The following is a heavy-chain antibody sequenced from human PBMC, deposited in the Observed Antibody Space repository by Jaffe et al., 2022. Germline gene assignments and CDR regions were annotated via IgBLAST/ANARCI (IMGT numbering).Heavy chain of an antibody. Sequence: QVQLVQSGAEVKKPGASVKVSCKASGYTFTSYAMHWVRQAPGQRLEWMGWINAGNGNTKYSQKFQGRVTITRDTSASTAYMELSSLRSEDTAVYYCARLLIAAAGRSGLPDYWGQGTLVTVSS. D-gene: IGHD6-13*01. CDR1: GYTFTSYA. CDR3: ARLLIAAAGRSGLPDY. CDR2: INAGNGNT. V-gene: IGHV1-3*01. J-gene: IGHJ4*02.